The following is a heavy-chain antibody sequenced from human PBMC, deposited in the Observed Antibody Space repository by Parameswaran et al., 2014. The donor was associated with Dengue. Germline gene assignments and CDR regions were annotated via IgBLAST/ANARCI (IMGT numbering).Heavy chain of an antibody. D-gene: IGHD3-9*01. CDR2: IYWDDDE. CDR3: AHRDSDWFHFDY. Sequence: WIRQPPGKALEWLGNIYWDDDERYSPSLKSRLTITKDTSKNQVVLTMTNMDPVDTATYFCAHRDSDWFHFDYWGQGVLVTVSS. J-gene: IGHJ4*02. V-gene: IGHV2-5*02.